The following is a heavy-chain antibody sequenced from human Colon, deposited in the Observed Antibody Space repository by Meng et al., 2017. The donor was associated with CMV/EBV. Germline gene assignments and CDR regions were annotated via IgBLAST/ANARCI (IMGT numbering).Heavy chain of an antibody. D-gene: IGHD5-12*01. Sequence: SCTASGYTFTDYLMWMRQAPGQGLEWVGWINFNSGATNYAQKFQGRVTMTRDMSVSTVYMEMSSLRPDDTAVYYCVAYSGSSFRFDPWGQGTLVTVSS. V-gene: IGHV1-2*02. CDR3: VAYSGSSFRFDP. CDR1: GYTFTDYL. J-gene: IGHJ5*02. CDR2: INFNSGAT.